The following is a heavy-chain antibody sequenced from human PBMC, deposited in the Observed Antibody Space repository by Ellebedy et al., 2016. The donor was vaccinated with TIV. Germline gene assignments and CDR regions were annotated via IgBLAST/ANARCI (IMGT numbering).Heavy chain of an antibody. CDR1: GFTVSSNY. J-gene: IGHJ6*02. Sequence: GGSLRLSCAASGFTVSSNYMSWVRQAPGKGLEWVSGISGSGGSTYHADSVKGRFTISRDNSKNTLYLQMNSLRAEDTAVYYCASHYGSGSYYSEFRGMDVWGQGTTVTVSS. CDR2: SGSGGST. V-gene: IGHV3-53*05. CDR3: ASHYGSGSYYSEFRGMDV. D-gene: IGHD3-10*01.